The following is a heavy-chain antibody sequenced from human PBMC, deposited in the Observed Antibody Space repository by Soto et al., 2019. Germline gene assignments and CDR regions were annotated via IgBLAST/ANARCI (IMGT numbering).Heavy chain of an antibody. J-gene: IGHJ6*02. D-gene: IGHD2-2*01. CDR2: ISYDGSNK. CDR1: GFTFSSYG. CDR3: AKDSVPATYYYYYGMDV. V-gene: IGHV3-30*18. Sequence: GGSLRLSCAASGFTFSSYGMHWVRQAPGKGLEWVAVISYDGSNKYYADSVKGRLTISRDNSKNTLYLQMNSLRVEDTALYYCAKDSVPATYYYYYGMDVWGQGTTVTVSS.